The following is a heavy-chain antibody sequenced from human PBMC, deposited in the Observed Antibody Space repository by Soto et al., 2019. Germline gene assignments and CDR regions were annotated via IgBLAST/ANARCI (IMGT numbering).Heavy chain of an antibody. CDR2: IYYSGST. CDR1: GGSISSGDYY. V-gene: IGHV4-30-4*01. CDR3: ARGAIDYDYVWGSYRYTAYFDY. J-gene: IGHJ4*02. Sequence: PSETLSLTCTVSGGSISSGDYYRSWIRQPPGKGLEWIGYIYYSGSTYYNPSLKSRVTISVDTSKNQFSLKLSSVTAADTAVYYCARGAIDYDYVWGSYRYTAYFDYWGQGTLVTVSS. D-gene: IGHD3-16*02.